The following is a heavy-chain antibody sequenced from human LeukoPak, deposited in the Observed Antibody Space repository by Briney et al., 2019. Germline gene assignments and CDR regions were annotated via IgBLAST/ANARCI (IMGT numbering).Heavy chain of an antibody. Sequence: ASVNVSCKASGYTFTGYYMHWVRQAPGQGLEWMGWINPNSGGTNYAQKFQGRVTMTRDTSISTAYMELSRLRSDDTAVYYCARVPSVVISHFDYWGQGTLVTVSS. CDR2: INPNSGGT. J-gene: IGHJ4*02. CDR1: GYTFTGYY. V-gene: IGHV1-2*02. CDR3: ARVPSVVISHFDY. D-gene: IGHD3-22*01.